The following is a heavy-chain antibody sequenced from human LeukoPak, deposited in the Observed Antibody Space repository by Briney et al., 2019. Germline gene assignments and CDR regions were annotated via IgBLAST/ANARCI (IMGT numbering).Heavy chain of an antibody. V-gene: IGHV4-34*01. CDR1: GGSFSGYY. Sequence: SETLSLTCAVYGGSFSGYYWSWIRQPPGKGLEGIGEINHSGSTNYNPSLKSRVTISVDTSKNQFSLKLSSVTAADTAVYYCARGRGSSSWYYFDYWGQGTLVTVSS. J-gene: IGHJ4*02. D-gene: IGHD6-13*01. CDR3: ARGRGSSSWYYFDY. CDR2: INHSGST.